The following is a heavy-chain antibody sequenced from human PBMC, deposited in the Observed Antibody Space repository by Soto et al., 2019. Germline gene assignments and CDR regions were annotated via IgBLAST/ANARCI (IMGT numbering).Heavy chain of an antibody. Sequence: SETLSLTCAVYGGSFGGYYWSWIRQPPGKGLEWIGEINHSGSTNYNPSLKSRVTISVDTSKNQLSLKLRSVTAADTAVYYCSGRYYYDSSGYPTANWFDPWGQGTLVTVSS. CDR1: GGSFGGYY. CDR2: INHSGST. CDR3: SGRYYYDSSGYPTANWFDP. V-gene: IGHV4-34*01. J-gene: IGHJ5*02. D-gene: IGHD3-22*01.